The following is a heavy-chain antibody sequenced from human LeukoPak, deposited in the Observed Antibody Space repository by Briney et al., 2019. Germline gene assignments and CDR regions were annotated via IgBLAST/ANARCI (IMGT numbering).Heavy chain of an antibody. Sequence: GGSLRLSCAASGFTFSTYWMNWFRQTPGKGLEWVAKIKADGGEKDHVASVKGRFTISRDNAKNSLYLQMNSLRAEDMALYYCAKGGIAAAGTSYFDYWGQGTLVTVSS. CDR3: AKGGIAAAGTSYFDY. J-gene: IGHJ4*02. V-gene: IGHV3-7*03. CDR2: IKADGGEK. CDR1: GFTFSTYW. D-gene: IGHD6-13*01.